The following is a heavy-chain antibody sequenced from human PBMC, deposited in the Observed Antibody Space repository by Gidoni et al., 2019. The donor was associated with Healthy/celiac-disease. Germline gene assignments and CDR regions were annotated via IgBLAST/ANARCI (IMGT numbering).Heavy chain of an antibody. Sequence: QVQLVQPGAEAKKPGSSVKVSCKASGGTLSSHAISWVRQAPGHGLEWMGGIIPIFGTANSGQKFQGRVTITADESTSTAYMELSSLRSEDTAVYYCARCEGIAARPNYYYGMDVWGQGTTVTVSS. CDR1: GGTLSSHA. CDR3: ARCEGIAARPNYYYGMDV. J-gene: IGHJ6*02. V-gene: IGHV1-69*01. D-gene: IGHD6-6*01. CDR2: IIPIFGTA.